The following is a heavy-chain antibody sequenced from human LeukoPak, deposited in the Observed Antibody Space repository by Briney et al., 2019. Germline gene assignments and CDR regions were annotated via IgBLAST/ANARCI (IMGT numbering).Heavy chain of an antibody. CDR1: GFTFSSYS. CDR3: AREGYYSSGSAYYCGMDV. D-gene: IGHD3-10*01. J-gene: IGHJ6*02. V-gene: IGHV3-21*01. Sequence: GGSLRLSCAASGFTFSSYSMNWVRQAPGKGLKWVSSISSSSSYIYYADSVKGRFTISRDNAKNSLYLQMNSLRAEDTAVYYCAREGYYSSGSAYYCGMDVWGQGTTVTVSS. CDR2: ISSSSSYI.